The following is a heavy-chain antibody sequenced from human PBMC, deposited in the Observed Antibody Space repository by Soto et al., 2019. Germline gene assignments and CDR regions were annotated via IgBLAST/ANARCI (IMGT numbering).Heavy chain of an antibody. J-gene: IGHJ4*02. CDR1: GFSLSTNGVG. V-gene: IGHV2-5*02. D-gene: IGHD1-1*01. CDR2: IYWDDDK. Sequence: QITLKESGPTLVKPTQTLTLTCTFSGFSLSTNGVGVGWIRQPPGKALEWLALIYWDDDKHYSPALKNRLTVTNDSSKKLVVLTMTNMDPVDTATYFCAHSKTWVESFDYWGQGALVTVSS. CDR3: AHSKTWVESFDY.